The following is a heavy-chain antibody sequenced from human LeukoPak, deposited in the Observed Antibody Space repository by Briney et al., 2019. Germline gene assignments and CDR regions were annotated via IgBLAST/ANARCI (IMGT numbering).Heavy chain of an antibody. CDR3: VRATAAFDI. V-gene: IGHV3-74*01. CDR2: VNNDGSAT. D-gene: IGHD5-18*01. CDR1: GFTFRSYV. J-gene: IGHJ3*02. Sequence: GGSPRLSCAASGFTFRSYVMTWVRQAPGKGLEWVSRVNNDGSATTYADSVKGRFTISRDNAKNTLYLQMNSLRADDTAVYYCVRATAAFDIWGQGTIVTASS.